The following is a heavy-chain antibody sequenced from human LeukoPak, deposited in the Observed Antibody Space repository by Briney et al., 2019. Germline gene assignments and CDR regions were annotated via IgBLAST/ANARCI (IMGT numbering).Heavy chain of an antibody. CDR1: GGSISSYY. CDR2: IYYSGST. Sequence: SETLSLTCTVSGGSISSYYWSWIRQPPGKGLEWIGYIYYSGSTNYNPSLKSRVTISVDTSKNQFSLKLSSVTAADTAVYYCARVRWVTAMVTGPYFDYWSQGTLVTVSS. D-gene: IGHD5-18*01. V-gene: IGHV4-59*01. CDR3: ARVRWVTAMVTGPYFDY. J-gene: IGHJ4*02.